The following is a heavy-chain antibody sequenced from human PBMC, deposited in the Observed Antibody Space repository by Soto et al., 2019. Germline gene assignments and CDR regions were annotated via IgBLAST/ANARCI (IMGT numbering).Heavy chain of an antibody. CDR3: AKDEGAEDDILTGYPLFDY. D-gene: IGHD3-9*01. V-gene: IGHV3-30*18. J-gene: IGHJ4*02. CDR2: ISYDGSAK. CDR1: GFNFRSYG. Sequence: QVQLVESGGGVVQPGRSLRLSCAASGFNFRSYGMHWVRQAPGKGLEWVAVISYDGSAKWYVDSVKGRFTISRDTSKNLLDLQMNSLRDEDTAVYYCAKDEGAEDDILTGYPLFDYRGQGILVTVSS.